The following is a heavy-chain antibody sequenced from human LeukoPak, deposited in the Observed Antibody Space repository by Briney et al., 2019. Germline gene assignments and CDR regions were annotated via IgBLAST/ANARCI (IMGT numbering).Heavy chain of an antibody. V-gene: IGHV4-39*01. CDR2: VYYGRTT. J-gene: IGHJ4*02. CDR1: AGSISSSSHH. D-gene: IGHD4-23*01. CDR3: VRHDGRSGGTMGALDS. Sequence: SQTLSLTCTVSAGSISSSSHHWGWIRQSPGKGLEWIGSVYYGRTTYYNPSLNSRVTIFVVTSKNQLSLQLNSVTAADTAVYYCVRHDGRSGGTMGALDSWGQGSLVTVSS.